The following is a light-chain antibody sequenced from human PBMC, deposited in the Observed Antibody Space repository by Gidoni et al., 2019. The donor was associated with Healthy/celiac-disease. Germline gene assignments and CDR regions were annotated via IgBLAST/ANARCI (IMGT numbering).Light chain of an antibody. CDR3: AAWDDSLSGWV. CDR1: SSNIGSNY. CDR2: RNN. Sequence: QSVLTQPPSASGTPGQRVTIPCSGSSSNIGSNYVYWYQQLPGPAPKLLIYRNNQRPSGVPDRFSGSKSGTSASLAISWLRSEDEADYYCAAWDDSLSGWVFGGGTKLTVL. V-gene: IGLV1-47*01. J-gene: IGLJ3*02.